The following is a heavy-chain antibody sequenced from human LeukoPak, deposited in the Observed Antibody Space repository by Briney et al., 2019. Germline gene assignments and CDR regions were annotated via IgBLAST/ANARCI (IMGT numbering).Heavy chain of an antibody. CDR1: GFNFTSYA. V-gene: IGHV3-23*01. CDR3: AKGTRITIFGVLTTPDS. CDR2: VSGNLYTT. Sequence: GGSLRLSCVASGFNFTSYAMTWVRQAPGKGLEWVSSVSGNLYTTYYSDSVKGRFTVPRDNSKKTVYLQMNSLRVEDTAVYYCAKGTRITIFGVLTTPDSWGQGTLVSVAS. D-gene: IGHD3-3*01. J-gene: IGHJ4*02.